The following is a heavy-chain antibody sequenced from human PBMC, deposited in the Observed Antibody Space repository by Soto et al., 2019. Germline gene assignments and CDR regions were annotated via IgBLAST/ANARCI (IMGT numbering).Heavy chain of an antibody. CDR3: ARAPDTAMVTGYFDY. D-gene: IGHD5-18*01. Sequence: QVQLQESGPGLVKPSETLSLTCTVSGGSISSYYWSWIRQPPGKGLEWIGYIYYSGSTNYNPSLKSRVTISVDTSKNQFSLKLSSVTAADTAVYYCARAPDTAMVTGYFDYWGQGTLVTVSS. CDR2: IYYSGST. J-gene: IGHJ4*02. CDR1: GGSISSYY. V-gene: IGHV4-59*01.